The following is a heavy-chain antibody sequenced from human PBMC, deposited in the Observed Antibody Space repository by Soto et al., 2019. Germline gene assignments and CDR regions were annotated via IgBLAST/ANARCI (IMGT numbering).Heavy chain of an antibody. CDR2: ITDSSDTV. V-gene: IGHV3-48*02. J-gene: IGHJ4*02. Sequence: PGGYLRLSCVASGFSFSNYNMNWVRQAPGKGLEWVSYITDSSDTVHYADSVRGRFTISRDNAESSLYLQMNSLRDEDTAVYFCARDFGHGYYLDYWGRGNLVTVSS. D-gene: IGHD3-3*01. CDR1: GFSFSNYN. CDR3: ARDFGHGYYLDY.